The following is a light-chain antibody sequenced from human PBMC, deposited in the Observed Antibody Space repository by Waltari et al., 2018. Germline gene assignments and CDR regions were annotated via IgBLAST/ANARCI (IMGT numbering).Light chain of an antibody. Sequence: QAVLTQPSSLSASPGASASLTCTLRSGINVGPYRIYWYQQKPGSPPQYLLRYRSTSDKQRGSGVPSRVSGSKDASANAGILLISGLQSDDEADYYCMTWHSSAVVFGGGTKLTVL. V-gene: IGLV5-45*02. CDR2: YRSTSDK. CDR1: SGINVGPYR. J-gene: IGLJ2*01. CDR3: MTWHSSAVV.